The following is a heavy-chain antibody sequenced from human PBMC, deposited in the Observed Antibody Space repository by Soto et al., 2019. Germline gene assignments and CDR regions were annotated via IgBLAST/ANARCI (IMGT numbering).Heavy chain of an antibody. V-gene: IGHV3-7*01. J-gene: IGHJ4*02. Sequence: EVQLVESGGGLVQPGGSLRLSCAASGFTFSSYWMSWVRQAPGKGLEWVANIKQDGSEKYYVDSVKGRFTISRDNAKNSLYLQMNSLRAEDTAVYYCARDRWDYGDYAGLDYWGQGTLVTVSS. CDR3: ARDRWDYGDYAGLDY. CDR1: GFTFSSYW. D-gene: IGHD4-17*01. CDR2: IKQDGSEK.